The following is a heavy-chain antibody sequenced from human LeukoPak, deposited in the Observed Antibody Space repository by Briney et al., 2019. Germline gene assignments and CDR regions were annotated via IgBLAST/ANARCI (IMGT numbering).Heavy chain of an antibody. D-gene: IGHD3/OR15-3a*01. CDR3: ARSNFWTKGVLHTGVRY. CDR1: GYTFTSYD. V-gene: IGHV1-8*01. CDR2: MNPNSGNT. Sequence: ASVKVSCKASGYTFTSYDINWVRQATGQGLEWMGWMNPNSGNTGYAQKFQGRVTMTRNTSISTAYMELSSLRSEETAVYYCARSNFWTKGVLHTGVRYWGQGNLV. J-gene: IGHJ4*02.